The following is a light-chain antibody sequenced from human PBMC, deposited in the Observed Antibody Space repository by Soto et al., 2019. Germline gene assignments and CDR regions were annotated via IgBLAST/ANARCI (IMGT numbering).Light chain of an antibody. CDR2: DAS. CDR1: QTVSGRY. J-gene: IGKJ1*01. Sequence: IVLTQSAGTLSLSPGERATLSCRASQTVSGRYLAWFQQKPGQTPRLLIYDASTRAAGVPDRFSGSGSGTDFSLTINRLEPEDFAVYYCQHYGSSPWTFGQGTKVEIK. V-gene: IGKV3-20*01. CDR3: QHYGSSPWT.